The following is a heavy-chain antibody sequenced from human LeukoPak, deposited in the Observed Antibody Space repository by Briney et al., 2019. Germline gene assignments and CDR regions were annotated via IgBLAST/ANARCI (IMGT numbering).Heavy chain of an antibody. D-gene: IGHD3-16*02. CDR2: IFYTGIT. V-gene: IGHV4-59*08. CDR3: TRLGYDMSTFGGVIDYWYFDL. Sequence: SETLSLTCTVSGGSISSDYWSWVRQPPGKGLEWIGYIFYTGITYYNPSLKSRVTISVDTSNNQFSLELSSVTAADTAVYYCTRLGYDMSTFGGVIDYWYFDLWGRGTLVTVSS. CDR1: GGSISSDY. J-gene: IGHJ2*01.